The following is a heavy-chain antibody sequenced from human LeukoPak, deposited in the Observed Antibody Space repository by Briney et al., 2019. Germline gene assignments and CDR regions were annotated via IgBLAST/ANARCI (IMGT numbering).Heavy chain of an antibody. V-gene: IGHV1-46*03. CDR2: INPSGGST. D-gene: IGHD4-23*01. Sequence: ASVKVSCKAPGYTLTSYYMHWVRQAPGQGLEWMGIINPSGGSTSYAQKFQGRVTMNRDTSTSTAYMELSSLRSEDTAVYYCARGGGGNPIDIWGQGTMVTVSS. CDR1: GYTLTSYY. J-gene: IGHJ3*02. CDR3: ARGGGGNPIDI.